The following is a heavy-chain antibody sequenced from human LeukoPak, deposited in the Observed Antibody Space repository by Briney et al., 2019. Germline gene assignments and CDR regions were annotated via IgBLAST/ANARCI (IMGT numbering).Heavy chain of an antibody. J-gene: IGHJ4*02. CDR3: ARGEYCTNGVCYNTAYDY. D-gene: IGHD2-8*01. V-gene: IGHV3-21*01. CDR2: ISSSSSYI. Sequence: KSGGSLRLSCAASGFTFSSYSMNWVRQAPGKGLEWVSSISSSSSYIYYADSVKGRFTISRDNAKNSLYLQMNSLRAEDTAVYYCARGEYCTNGVCYNTAYDYWGQGTLVTVSS. CDR1: GFTFSSYS.